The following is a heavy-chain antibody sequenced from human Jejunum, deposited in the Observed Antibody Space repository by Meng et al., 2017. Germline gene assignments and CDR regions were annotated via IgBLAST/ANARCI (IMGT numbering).Heavy chain of an antibody. CDR1: GFTFVSYA. CDR3: ARDMPYSSGSFDY. Sequence: QVQLVQSGAEVKKPGASVTVSCNASGFTFVSYAIYWMRKAPGQGLEWMGWITAGNGNTKYSQKFQGRVTITRDTSASTAYMELSSLRSEDTAVYYCARDMPYSSGSFDYWGQGTLVTVSS. V-gene: IGHV1-3*01. CDR2: ITAGNGNT. J-gene: IGHJ4*02. D-gene: IGHD3-10*01.